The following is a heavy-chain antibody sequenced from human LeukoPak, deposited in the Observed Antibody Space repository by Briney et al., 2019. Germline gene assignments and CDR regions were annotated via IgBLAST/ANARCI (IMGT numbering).Heavy chain of an antibody. D-gene: IGHD1-1*01. J-gene: IGHJ6*03. CDR1: GFTFSSYS. CDR2: ISSSSSYI. CDR3: AKTAARWERNYYYYMDV. Sequence: GGSLRLSCAASGFTFSSYSMNWVRQAPGKGLEWVSSISSSSSYIYYADSVKGRFTISRDNAKNSLYLQMNSLRAEDTAVYYCAKTAARWERNYYYYMDVWGKGTTVTVSS. V-gene: IGHV3-21*04.